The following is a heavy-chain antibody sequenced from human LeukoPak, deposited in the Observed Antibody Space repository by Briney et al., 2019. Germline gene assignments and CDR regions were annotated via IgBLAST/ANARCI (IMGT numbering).Heavy chain of an antibody. Sequence: ASVKVSCKASGYTFTSYKLHWVRQAPGQGLEWMGIINPSGGSTRYAQKFQGRISMTRDTSTSTVYMDLKSMSSEDPAVYYCWRDSRSWSIDYWGQGTLVTVSS. D-gene: IGHD6-13*01. CDR3: WRDSRSWSIDY. CDR2: INPSGGST. CDR1: GYTFTSYK. J-gene: IGHJ4*02. V-gene: IGHV1-46*01.